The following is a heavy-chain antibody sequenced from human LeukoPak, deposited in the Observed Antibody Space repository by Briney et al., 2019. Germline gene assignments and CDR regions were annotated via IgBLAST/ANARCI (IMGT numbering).Heavy chain of an antibody. CDR3: ARGRQWLGPKSDY. Sequence: SETLSLTCAVYGGSFSGYYWSWIRQPPGKGLEWIGEINHSGSTNYNPSLKSRVTISVDTSKNQFSLKLSSVTAADTAVYYCARGRQWLGPKSDYWGQGTLVTVSS. V-gene: IGHV4-34*01. CDR2: INHSGST. CDR1: GGSFSGYY. D-gene: IGHD6-19*01. J-gene: IGHJ4*02.